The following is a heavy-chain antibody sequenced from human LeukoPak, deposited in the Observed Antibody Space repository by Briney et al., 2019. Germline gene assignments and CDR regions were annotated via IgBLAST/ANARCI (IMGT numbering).Heavy chain of an antibody. CDR1: GGSFSDYY. CDR3: ARDDDGTLHI. V-gene: IGHV4-34*01. Sequence: SETLSLTCAVYGGSFSDYYWSWIRQPPGKGLEWIGEINHSGSTNYNPSLKSRVTISVDTSKNQFSLKLSSVTAADTAVYYCARDDDGTLHIWGQGTMVTVSS. J-gene: IGHJ3*02. D-gene: IGHD3-3*01. CDR2: INHSGST.